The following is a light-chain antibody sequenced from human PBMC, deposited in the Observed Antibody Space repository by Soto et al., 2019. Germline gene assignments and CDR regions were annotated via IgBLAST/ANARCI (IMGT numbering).Light chain of an antibody. Sequence: DIQMTQSPSSLSASVGDRVTITCQSSQNINNYLNWYQQKPGRAPELLIFAASSLGDGVPSRFSGSGSSTHFTLTITSLQPEDSATYYCQQSYNSPMSTFGQGTKVAIK. CDR1: QNINNY. CDR2: AAS. CDR3: QQSYNSPMST. J-gene: IGKJ2*01. V-gene: IGKV1-39*01.